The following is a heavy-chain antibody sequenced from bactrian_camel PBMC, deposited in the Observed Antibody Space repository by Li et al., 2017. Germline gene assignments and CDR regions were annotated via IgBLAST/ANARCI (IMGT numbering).Heavy chain of an antibody. CDR3: AAVAEGRTVEGGVSLWTLFESGY. V-gene: IGHV3S1*01. CDR1: GNTYNLYC. CDR2: INVGGNFT. Sequence: HVQLVESGGGSVQAGGSLRLSCVASGNTYNLYCMGWFRLTPRKGREGVASINVGGNFTNYVESVKGRFTISRDNAKNTVYLQMNVLKPEDTAMYYCAAVAEGRTVEGGVSLWTLFESGYWGQGTQVTVS. D-gene: IGHD3*01. J-gene: IGHJ4*01.